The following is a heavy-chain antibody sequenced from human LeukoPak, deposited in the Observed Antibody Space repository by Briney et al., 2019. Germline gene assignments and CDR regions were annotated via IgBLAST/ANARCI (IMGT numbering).Heavy chain of an antibody. J-gene: IGHJ6*02. CDR2: TYYRSRWYN. D-gene: IGHD3-10*01. CDR3: AKDGSGGVWYGEYNYYGMDV. Sequence: SQTLSLTCAISGDSVSSNSAAWNWIRQSPSRGLEWLGRTYYRSRWYNDYAVSVQSRITINPDTSKNQFSLQMNSVTPEDTAVYYCAKDGSGGVWYGEYNYYGMDVWGQGTTVTVSS. V-gene: IGHV6-1*01. CDR1: GDSVSSNSAA.